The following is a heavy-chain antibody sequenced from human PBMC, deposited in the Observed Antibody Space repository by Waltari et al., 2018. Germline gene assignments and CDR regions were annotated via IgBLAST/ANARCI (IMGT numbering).Heavy chain of an antibody. CDR1: GGSFSGYY. CDR2: INHSGST. D-gene: IGHD4-17*01. CDR3: ARGPTVTTDAFDI. J-gene: IGHJ3*02. V-gene: IGHV4-34*01. Sequence: QVQLQQWAAGLLQPSATLSLTCAVYGGSFSGYYWRWIRQPPGKGLEWIGEINHSGSTNYNPSVKMRVTISVDTSKNQFSLKLSSVTAADTAVYYCARGPTVTTDAFDIWGQGTMVTVSS.